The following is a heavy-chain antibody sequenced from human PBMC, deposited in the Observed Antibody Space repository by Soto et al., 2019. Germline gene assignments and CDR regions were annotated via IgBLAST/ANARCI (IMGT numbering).Heavy chain of an antibody. J-gene: IGHJ5*02. V-gene: IGHV4-4*02. CDR1: GASIGSGGW. D-gene: IGHD2-8*02. CDR2: IFHDGST. Sequence: QVHLQESGPGLVKPSETLSLTCAVSGASIGSGGWWSWVRQPPGKGLEWIAEIFHDGSTSYSPSLKSRVTISVDKSQNQCSLNVYSVTAADTAVYYCARHEGWTGPDQWGQGTLVTVSS. CDR3: ARHEGWTGPDQ.